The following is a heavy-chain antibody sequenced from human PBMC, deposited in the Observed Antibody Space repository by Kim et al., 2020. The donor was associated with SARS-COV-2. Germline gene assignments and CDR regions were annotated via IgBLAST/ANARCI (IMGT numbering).Heavy chain of an antibody. J-gene: IGHJ6*02. V-gene: IGHV3-33*01. Sequence: NKYYADSVKGRFTISRDNSKITLYLQMNSLRAEDTAVYYCARERSDGMDVWGQGTTVTVSS. CDR2: NK. CDR3: ARERSDGMDV.